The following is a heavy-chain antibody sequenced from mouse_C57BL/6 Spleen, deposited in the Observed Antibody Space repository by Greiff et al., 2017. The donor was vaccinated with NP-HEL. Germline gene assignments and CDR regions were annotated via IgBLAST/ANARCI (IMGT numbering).Heavy chain of an antibody. CDR3: TRPYSHYDAYAMDY. Sequence: EVQRVESGGGLVQPGGSMKLSCAASGFTFSDAWMDWVRQSPEKGLEWVAEIRNKANNHATYYAESVKGRFTISRDDSKSSVYLQMNSLRAEDTGIYYCTRPYSHYDAYAMDYWGQGTSVTVSS. V-gene: IGHV6-6*01. J-gene: IGHJ4*01. CDR2: IRNKANNHAT. D-gene: IGHD2-4*01. CDR1: GFTFSDAW.